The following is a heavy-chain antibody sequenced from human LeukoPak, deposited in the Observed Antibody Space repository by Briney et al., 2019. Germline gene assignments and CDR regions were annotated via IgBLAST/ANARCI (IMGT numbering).Heavy chain of an antibody. D-gene: IGHD2-8*01. J-gene: IGHJ6*02. V-gene: IGHV1-69*13. Sequence: SVKVSCKASGYTFTGYYMHWVRQAPGQGLEWMGGIIPTFGTTNYAQKFQGRVTSIADESTSTAYMELSSLRSDDTAVYYCARGRPYCTNGVCHPAIQYYYGMDVWGQGTTVTVSS. CDR2: IIPTFGTT. CDR1: GYTFTGYY. CDR3: ARGRPYCTNGVCHPAIQYYYGMDV.